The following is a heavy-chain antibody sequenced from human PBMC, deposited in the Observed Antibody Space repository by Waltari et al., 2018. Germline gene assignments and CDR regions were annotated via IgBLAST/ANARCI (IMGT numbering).Heavy chain of an antibody. CDR1: GFTFRNFA. J-gene: IGHJ3*02. Sequence: QVQMVQSGGGVVQPGRSVKLSCAASGFTFRNFAMHWVRQAPGKGLEWVAVVSVDGDSNNHIDSLKGRINISRDNSKNTLVLQRNSLRPEDTATYYCARGSGFYDKFGDGAFETWGQGTLVIVSS. CDR2: VSVDGDSN. V-gene: IGHV3-30*10. D-gene: IGHD3-16*01. CDR3: ARGSGFYDKFGDGAFET.